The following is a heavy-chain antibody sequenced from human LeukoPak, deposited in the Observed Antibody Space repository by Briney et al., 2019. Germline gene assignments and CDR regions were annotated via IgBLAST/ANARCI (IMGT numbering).Heavy chain of an antibody. CDR1: GFTFSSYA. D-gene: IGHD2/OR15-2a*01. Sequence: GGSLRLSCAASGFTFSSYAMSWVRQAPGKGLEWVAVISYDGSNKYYADSVKGRFTISRDNSKNTLYLQMNSLRAEDTAVYYCARDGVSLSRYYYYYMDVWGKGTTVTVSS. CDR3: ARDGVSLSRYYYYYMDV. J-gene: IGHJ6*03. CDR2: ISYDGSNK. V-gene: IGHV3-30*01.